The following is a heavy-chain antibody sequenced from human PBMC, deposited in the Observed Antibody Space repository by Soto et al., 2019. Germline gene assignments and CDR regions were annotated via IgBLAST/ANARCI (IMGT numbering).Heavy chain of an antibody. J-gene: IGHJ4*02. D-gene: IGHD3-22*01. V-gene: IGHV3-15*07. CDR1: GFTFSNAW. CDR3: TTDSAWLLPRDSDY. CDR2: IKSKTDGGTT. Sequence: GGSLRLSCAASGFTFSNAWMNWVRQAPGKGLEWVGRIKSKTDGGTTDYAAPVKGRFTISRDDSKNTLYLQMNSLKTEDTAVYYCTTDSAWLLPRDSDYWGQGTLVTVSS.